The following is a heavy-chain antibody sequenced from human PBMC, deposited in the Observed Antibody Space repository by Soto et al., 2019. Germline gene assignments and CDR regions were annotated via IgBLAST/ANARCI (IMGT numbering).Heavy chain of an antibody. Sequence: QMQLVQSGAEVKRPGASVKVSCKASGYSFSGYYIHWVRQAPGQGLEWMGWINPDSGATNYAQRFQGRVTMTWDASISTANMEVSRLRSDDTAVYFCARDLRGDYVYLDPWGQGTLVTVSS. CDR3: ARDLRGDYVYLDP. J-gene: IGHJ5*02. V-gene: IGHV1-2*02. D-gene: IGHD4-17*01. CDR1: GYSFSGYY. CDR2: INPDSGAT.